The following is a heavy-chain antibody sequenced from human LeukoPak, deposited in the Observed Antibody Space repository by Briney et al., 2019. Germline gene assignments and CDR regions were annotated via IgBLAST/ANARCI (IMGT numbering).Heavy chain of an antibody. CDR3: ARVGYYESSGYYEY. J-gene: IGHJ4*02. CDR1: GYTFTGYY. V-gene: IGHV1-2*06. CDR2: INPNSGGT. D-gene: IGHD3-22*01. Sequence: ASVKVSCKASGYTFTGYYIHWVRQAPGQGLEWMGRINPNSGGTNYAQKFQGRVTMTRDTSISTVYMELSRLRSDDTAVYYCARVGYYESSGYYEYWGQGTLVTVSS.